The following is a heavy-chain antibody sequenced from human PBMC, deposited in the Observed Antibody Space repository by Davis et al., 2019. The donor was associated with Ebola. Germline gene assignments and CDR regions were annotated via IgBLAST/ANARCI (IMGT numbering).Heavy chain of an antibody. J-gene: IGHJ6*02. CDR2: INPSGGST. CDR1: GYTFTGYY. CDR3: ARFPVSMVRGGDV. D-gene: IGHD3-10*01. V-gene: IGHV1-46*03. Sequence: ASVKVSCKASGYTFTGYYMHWVRQAPGQGLEWMGIINPSGGSTSYAQKFQGRVTMTRDTSTSTVYMELSSLRSEDTAVYYCARFPVSMVRGGDVWGQGTTVTVSS.